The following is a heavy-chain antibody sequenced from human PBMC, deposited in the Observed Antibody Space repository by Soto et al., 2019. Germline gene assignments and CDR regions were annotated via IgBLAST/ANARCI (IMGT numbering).Heavy chain of an antibody. V-gene: IGHV3-7*01. CDR1: GFTFRNYW. D-gene: IGHD4-4*01. CDR2: IKQDGSEI. J-gene: IGHJ1*01. Sequence: EIQLVESGGGLVQPGGSLRLSCAASGFTFRNYWMNWARQAPGKGLEWVANIKQDGSEIYYVDAVKGRFTISRDNAETSVYLQMNILRAEDTAVYYCAITARGEDYSAWGQGKLGTVSS. CDR3: AITARGEDYSA.